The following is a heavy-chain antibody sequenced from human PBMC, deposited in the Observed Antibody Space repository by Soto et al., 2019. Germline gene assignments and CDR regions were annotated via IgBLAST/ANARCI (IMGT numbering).Heavy chain of an antibody. CDR2: ISDNGGNT. CDR3: AKLYWNPRYFDY. J-gene: IGHJ4*02. CDR1: GFTFSTVA. V-gene: IGHV3-23*01. D-gene: IGHD1-1*01. Sequence: GSLRLSCVASGFTFSTVAMTWVRQAPGKGLEWVSSISDNGGNTDYADSVRGRFTLSRDNSKNTLYLQMNHLKAEDTAVYYCAKLYWNPRYFDYWGQGARVTVSS.